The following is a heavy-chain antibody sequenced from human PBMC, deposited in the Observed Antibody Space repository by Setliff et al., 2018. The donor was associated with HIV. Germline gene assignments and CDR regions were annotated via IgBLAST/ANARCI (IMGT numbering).Heavy chain of an antibody. Sequence: PSETLSLTCTVSGGSIDSTSYYWAWIRQPPGKGLEWIASVYHSGSTYYNPSLKSRVAISVDTSKNQFSLRVSSVTATDTAVYFCARGGGVAVTTTGGTASFDYWGQGTLVTVSS. J-gene: IGHJ4*02. CDR3: ARGGGVAVTTTGGTASFDY. V-gene: IGHV4-39*07. D-gene: IGHD2-15*01. CDR1: GGSIDSTSYY. CDR2: VYHSGST.